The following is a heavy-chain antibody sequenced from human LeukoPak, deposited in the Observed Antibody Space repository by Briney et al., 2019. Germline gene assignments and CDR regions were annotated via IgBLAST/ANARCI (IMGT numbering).Heavy chain of an antibody. CDR2: ISYDGFNK. CDR3: AKDSGPLSAGSAAPPDY. J-gene: IGHJ4*02. Sequence: PGGSLRLSCAASGFSFSSYGMHWVRQAPGKGLEWVAVISYDGFNKYYADSVKGRLTISRDNSKNTLYLQMNSLRAEDTAVYYCAKDSGPLSAGSAAPPDYWGQGTLVTVSS. D-gene: IGHD2-15*01. V-gene: IGHV3-30*18. CDR1: GFSFSSYG.